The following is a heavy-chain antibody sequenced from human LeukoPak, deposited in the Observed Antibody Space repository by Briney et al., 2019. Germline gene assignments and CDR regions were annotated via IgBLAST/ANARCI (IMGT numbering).Heavy chain of an antibody. V-gene: IGHV3-23*01. J-gene: IGHJ4*02. D-gene: IGHD1-26*01. CDR1: GFTFSTYA. CDR3: ARGRSGAIDFDY. Sequence: GGSLRLSCAASGFTFSTYAMGWVRQAPGKGLEWVSAISAGGGSTYYPDSVRGRFTIPRDNSKNTLYLQMTSLKAEDTAVYYCARGRSGAIDFDYWGQGTLVTVSS. CDR2: ISAGGGST.